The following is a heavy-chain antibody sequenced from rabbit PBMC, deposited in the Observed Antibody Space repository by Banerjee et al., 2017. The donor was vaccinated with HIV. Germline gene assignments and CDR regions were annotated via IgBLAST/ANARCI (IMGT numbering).Heavy chain of an antibody. CDR2: IYNGDGST. D-gene: IGHD1-1*01. CDR3: ARSASASGTYMTL. CDR1: GFSFSSSS. Sequence: EESGGDLVKPGASLTLTCTASGFSFSSSSYMCWVRQAPGKGLEWIACIYNGDGSTYYASWVNGRFTISRSTSLNTVTLQMTSLTATDTATYFCARSASASGTYMTLWGPGTLVTVS. J-gene: IGHJ4*01. V-gene: IGHV1S47*01.